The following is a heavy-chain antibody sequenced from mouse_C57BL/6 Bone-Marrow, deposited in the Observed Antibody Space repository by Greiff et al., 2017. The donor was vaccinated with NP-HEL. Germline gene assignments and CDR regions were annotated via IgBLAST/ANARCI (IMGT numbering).Heavy chain of an antibody. J-gene: IGHJ2*01. Sequence: DVMLVESGGGLVKPGGSLKLSCAASGFTFSSYAMSWVRQTPEKRLEWVATISDGGSYTYYPDNVKGRFTISRDNAKNKLYLQMSHLKSEDTAMYYCARRAWCFDYWGQGTTLTVSS. V-gene: IGHV5-4*03. CDR2: ISDGGSYT. CDR1: GFTFSSYA. D-gene: IGHD1-1*02. CDR3: ARRAWCFDY.